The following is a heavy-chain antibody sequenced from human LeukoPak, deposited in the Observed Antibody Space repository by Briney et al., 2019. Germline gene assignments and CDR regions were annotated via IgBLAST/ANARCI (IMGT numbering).Heavy chain of an antibody. CDR1: GFTVSSND. CDR2: IYSGGSP. CDR3: AKDLDGWGSYDY. J-gene: IGHJ4*02. D-gene: IGHD3-10*01. Sequence: GGSLRLSCAASGFTVSSNDMSWVRQAPGKGLEWVSVIYSGGSPYYADSVKGRFTISRENSKNTLFLQMNNLRPEDTAMYYCAKDLDGWGSYDYWGQGTLVTVSS. V-gene: IGHV3-53*05.